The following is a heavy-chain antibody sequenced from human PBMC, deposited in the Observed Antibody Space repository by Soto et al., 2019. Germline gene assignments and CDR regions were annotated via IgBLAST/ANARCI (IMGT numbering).Heavy chain of an antibody. J-gene: IGHJ3*02. D-gene: IGHD6-13*01. CDR1: GGSISSYY. V-gene: IGHV4-59*08. Sequence: LSLTCTVSGGSISSYYWSWIRQPPGKGLEWIGYIYYSGSTNYNPSLKSRVTISVDTSKNHFSLKLSSVTAADTAVYYCARRYSSAFDIWGQGTMVTVSS. CDR2: IYYSGST. CDR3: ARRYSSAFDI.